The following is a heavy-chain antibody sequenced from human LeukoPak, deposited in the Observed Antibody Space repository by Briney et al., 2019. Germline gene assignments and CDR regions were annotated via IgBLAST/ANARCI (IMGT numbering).Heavy chain of an antibody. CDR2: IKQDGSEK. CDR1: GFTCSSYW. CDR3: AKVVVVTATYWYFDL. J-gene: IGHJ2*01. Sequence: GGSLRLSCAASGFTCSSYWMSWVRQAPGRGLQWVANIKQDGSEKYYADSVEGRFTISRDNAKNTLYLQMNSLRAEDTAVYYCAKVVVVTATYWYFDLWGRGTLVGVSS. D-gene: IGHD2-21*02. V-gene: IGHV3-7*03.